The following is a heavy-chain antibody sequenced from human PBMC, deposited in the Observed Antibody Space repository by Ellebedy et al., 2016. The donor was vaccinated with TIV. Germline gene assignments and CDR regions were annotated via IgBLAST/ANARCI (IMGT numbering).Heavy chain of an antibody. D-gene: IGHD4-11*01. CDR2: ISSNGETK. J-gene: IGHJ4*02. Sequence: GGSLRLSCAASGIKLSTYDINWVRQAPGKGLEWVSHISSNGETKFYADSVKGRFTISRDNAKNEVFLQMNSLRDEDTAVYYCTVILHDYWGQGTLVTVSS. V-gene: IGHV3-48*02. CDR3: TVILHDY. CDR1: GIKLSTYD.